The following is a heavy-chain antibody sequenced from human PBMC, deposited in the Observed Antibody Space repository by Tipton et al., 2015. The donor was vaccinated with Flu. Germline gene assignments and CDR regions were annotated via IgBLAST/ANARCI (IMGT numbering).Heavy chain of an antibody. CDR2: IYTSGST. CDR3: ARGIVVPAAMEYYYYYYMYV. Sequence: TLSLTCTVSGGSMSSYYWSWIRQPAGKGLEWIGRIYTSGSTNYNPSLKSRVTMSVDTSKNQFSLKLSSVTAADTAVYYCARGIVVPAAMEYYYYYYMYVWGKGTTVTVSS. CDR1: GGSMSSYY. V-gene: IGHV4-4*07. D-gene: IGHD2-2*01. J-gene: IGHJ6*03.